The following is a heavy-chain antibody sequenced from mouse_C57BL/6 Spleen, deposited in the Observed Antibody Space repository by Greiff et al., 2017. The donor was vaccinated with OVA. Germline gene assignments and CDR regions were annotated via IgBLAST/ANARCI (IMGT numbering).Heavy chain of an antibody. V-gene: IGHV1-26*01. CDR1: GYTFTDYY. Sequence: EVKLQQSGPELVKPGASVKISCKASGYTFTDYYMNWVKQSHGKSLEWIGDINPNNGGTSYNQKFKGKATLTVDKSSSTAYMELRSLTSEDSAVYYCARYGVLDYWGQGTTLTVSS. CDR2: INPNNGGT. CDR3: ARYGVLDY. J-gene: IGHJ2*01. D-gene: IGHD1-1*01.